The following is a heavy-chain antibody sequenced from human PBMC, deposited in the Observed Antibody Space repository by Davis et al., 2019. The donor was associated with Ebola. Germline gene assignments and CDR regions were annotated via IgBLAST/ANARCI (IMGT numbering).Heavy chain of an antibody. CDR2: IIPIFGTA. V-gene: IGHV1-69*13. J-gene: IGHJ4*02. CDR1: GYTFTGYY. D-gene: IGHD6-6*01. CDR3: ARVGAARPHTSLDY. Sequence: SVKVSCKASGYTFTGYYMHWVRQAPGQGLEWMGGIIPIFGTANYAQKFQGRVTITADESTSTAYMELSSLRSEDTAVYYCARVGAARPHTSLDYWGQGTLVTVSS.